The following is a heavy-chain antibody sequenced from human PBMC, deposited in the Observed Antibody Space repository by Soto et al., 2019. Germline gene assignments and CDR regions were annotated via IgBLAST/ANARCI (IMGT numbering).Heavy chain of an antibody. D-gene: IGHD3-10*02. CDR1: GGTFSSYA. CDR3: ARAFRTGCSGSYYNDAFDI. J-gene: IGHJ3*02. Sequence: ASVKVSCKASGGTFSSYAISWVRQAPGQGLEWMGGIIPIFGTANYAQKFQGRVTITADESRSTAYKELSSLRAEDTALYSCARAFRTGCSGSYYNDAFDIWGQGTMVTVSS. V-gene: IGHV1-69*13. CDR2: IIPIFGTA.